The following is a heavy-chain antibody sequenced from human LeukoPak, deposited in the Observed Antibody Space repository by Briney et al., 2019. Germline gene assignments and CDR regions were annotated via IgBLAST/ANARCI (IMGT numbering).Heavy chain of an antibody. J-gene: IGHJ4*02. V-gene: IGHV1-69*13. Sequence: SVKVSCKASGGTLSSYAISWVRQAPGQGLEWMGGIIPIFGTANYAQKFQGRVTITADESTSTAYMELSSLRSEDTAVYYCARPYSSSSSLDYWGQGTLVTVSS. D-gene: IGHD6-6*01. CDR3: ARPYSSSSSLDY. CDR2: IIPIFGTA. CDR1: GGTLSSYA.